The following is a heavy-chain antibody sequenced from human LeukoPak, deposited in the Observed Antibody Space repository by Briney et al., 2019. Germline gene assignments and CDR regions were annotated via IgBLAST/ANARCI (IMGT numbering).Heavy chain of an antibody. Sequence: SETLSLTCTVSGGSISSGGYSWSWIRQHPGKGLEWIGYIYYSGSTYYNPSLKSRVTISVDTSKNQFSLKLSSVTAADTAVYYCARDGSPIYSSDGMDVWGQGTTVTVSS. J-gene: IGHJ6*02. CDR2: IYYSGST. V-gene: IGHV4-31*03. CDR1: GGSISSGGYS. CDR3: ARDGSPIYSSDGMDV. D-gene: IGHD2-15*01.